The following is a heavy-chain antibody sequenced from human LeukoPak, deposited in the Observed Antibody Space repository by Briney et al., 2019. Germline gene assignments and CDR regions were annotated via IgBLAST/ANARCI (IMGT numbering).Heavy chain of an antibody. V-gene: IGHV4-59*01. D-gene: IGHD2/OR15-2a*01. CDR1: GGSISTYF. Sequence: SETLSLTCTVSGGSISTYFWSLLRQPPGKGLEWIGYIYYSGSTNYNPSLKSRVTISVDTSKNQFSLKLSSVTAADTAVYYCARSNSATYEAWFDPWGQGTLVTVSS. CDR3: ARSNSATYEAWFDP. J-gene: IGHJ5*02. CDR2: IYYSGST.